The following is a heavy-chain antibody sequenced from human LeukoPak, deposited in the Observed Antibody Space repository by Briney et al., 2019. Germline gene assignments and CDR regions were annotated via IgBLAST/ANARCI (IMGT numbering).Heavy chain of an antibody. CDR1: GFTFSSYS. V-gene: IGHV3-21*01. Sequence: PGGSLRLSCAASGFTFSSYSMNWVRQAPGKGLEWVSSISSSSSYIYYADSVKGRFTISRDNAKNSLYLQMNSLRAEDTAVYYCARDLSPVTTVDWFDPWGQGTLVTVSS. D-gene: IGHD4-11*01. J-gene: IGHJ5*02. CDR2: ISSSSSYI. CDR3: ARDLSPVTTVDWFDP.